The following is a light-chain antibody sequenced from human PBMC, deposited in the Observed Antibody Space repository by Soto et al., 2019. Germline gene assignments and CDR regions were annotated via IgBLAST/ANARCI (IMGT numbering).Light chain of an antibody. CDR2: AAS. Sequence: DIQMTQSPSSLSASVGDRVAITCRASQGISNYLAWYQQKPGKVPKLLIYAASTLQSGVTSRFSGSGSGTDFTLTISSLQPEYVATYYCQKYNSATFTFGPGTKVDIK. CDR3: QKYNSATFT. J-gene: IGKJ3*01. V-gene: IGKV1-27*01. CDR1: QGISNY.